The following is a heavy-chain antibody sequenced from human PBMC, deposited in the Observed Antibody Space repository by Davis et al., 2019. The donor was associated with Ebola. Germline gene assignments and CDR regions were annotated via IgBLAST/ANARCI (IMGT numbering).Heavy chain of an antibody. V-gene: IGHV1-18*01. CDR3: ARELWGAVREFDY. CDR1: GYTFTSYD. J-gene: IGHJ4*02. CDR2: ISAYNGNT. D-gene: IGHD3-16*01. Sequence: ASVKVSCKASGYTFTSYDINWVRQATGQGLEWMGWISAYNGNTNYAQKLQGRVTMTTDTSTSTAYMELSRLRSDDTAVYYCARELWGAVREFDYWGQGTLVTVSS.